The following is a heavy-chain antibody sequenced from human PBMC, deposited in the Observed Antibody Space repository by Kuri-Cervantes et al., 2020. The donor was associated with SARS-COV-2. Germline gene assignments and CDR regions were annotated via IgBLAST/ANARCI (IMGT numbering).Heavy chain of an antibody. D-gene: IGHD4-17*01. J-gene: IGHJ3*02. CDR3: AKDDSNGDLDAFDI. CDR2: IYSGGST. CDR1: GFTFSSYA. V-gene: IGHV3-66*02. Sequence: GGSLRLSCAASGFTFSSYAMSWVRQAPGKGLEWVSVIYSGGSTYYADSVKGRFTISRDNSKNPLYLQMDSLRAEDTAVYYCAKDDSNGDLDAFDIWGQGTMVTVSS.